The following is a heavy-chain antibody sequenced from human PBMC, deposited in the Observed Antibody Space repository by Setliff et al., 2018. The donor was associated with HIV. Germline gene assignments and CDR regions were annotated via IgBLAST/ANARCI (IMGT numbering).Heavy chain of an antibody. J-gene: IGHJ4*02. CDR2: INHSGST. V-gene: IGHV4-34*01. CDR1: GGSFSGYY. CDR3: ASIGLLLRIFDY. D-gene: IGHD3-22*01. Sequence: NPSETLSLTCAVYGGSFSGYYWSWIRQPPGKGLEWIGEINHSGSTNYNPSLKSRVTISVDTSKNQFSLKLSSVTAADTAVYYCASIGLLLRIFDYWGQGTLVTVSS.